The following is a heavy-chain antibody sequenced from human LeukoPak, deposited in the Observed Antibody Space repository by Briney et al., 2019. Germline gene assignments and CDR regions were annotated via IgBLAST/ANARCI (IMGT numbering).Heavy chain of an antibody. CDR1: GGSISSGSYY. D-gene: IGHD1-14*01. CDR2: IYHSGST. Sequence: PSQALSLTCTVSGGSISSGSYYWSWIRQPAGKGLEWIGEIYHSGSTNYNPSLKSRVTISVDKSKNQFSLKLSSVTAADTAVYYCAINKKRNPQKWFDPWGQGTLVTVSS. CDR3: AINKKRNPQKWFDP. J-gene: IGHJ5*02. V-gene: IGHV4-61*09.